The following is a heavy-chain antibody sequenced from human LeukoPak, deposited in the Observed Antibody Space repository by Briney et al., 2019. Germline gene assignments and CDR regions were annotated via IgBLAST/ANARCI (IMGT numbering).Heavy chain of an antibody. CDR1: GYTFTNYY. J-gene: IGHJ4*02. V-gene: IGHV1-46*01. CDR2: INPSAGTT. CDR3: ARDQYRLYYFDY. Sequence: ASVKVSCKASGYTFTNYYMHWVRQAPGQGLEWVGLINPSAGTTSYAQKFQGRVTLTRDTSTSTVYMELSSLRSEDTAVYYCARDQYRLYYFDYWGQETLVTVSS. D-gene: IGHD5-18*01.